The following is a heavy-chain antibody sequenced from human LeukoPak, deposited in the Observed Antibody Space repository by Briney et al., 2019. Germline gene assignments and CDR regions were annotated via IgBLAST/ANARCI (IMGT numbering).Heavy chain of an antibody. J-gene: IGHJ6*03. CDR2: IYYSGST. CDR1: GGFISSSSYY. V-gene: IGHV4-39*07. D-gene: IGHD6-19*01. CDR3: ARDSSGTANYYYYYYMDV. Sequence: PSETLSLTCTVSGGFISSSSYYWGWIRQPPGKGLEWIGSIYYSGSTDYNPSLKSRVTISVDTSKNQFSLKLSSVTAADTAVYYCARDSSGTANYYYYYYMDVWGKGTTVTVSS.